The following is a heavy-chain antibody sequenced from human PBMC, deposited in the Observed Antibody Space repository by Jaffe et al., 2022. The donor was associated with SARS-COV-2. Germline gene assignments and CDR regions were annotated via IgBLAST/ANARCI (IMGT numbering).Heavy chain of an antibody. CDR3: ARDHYGSGSYGGQHYYYMDV. J-gene: IGHJ6*03. CDR1: GDTFSSYA. Sequence: QVQLVQSGAEVKKPGSSMKVSCKTSGDTFSSYAISWVRQAPGQGLEWMGGIIPIFGVATYAEKFQGRLTITADGSTSTAYMELSSLRSEDTAVYYCARDHYGSGSYGGQHYYYMDVWGKGTTVTVSS. V-gene: IGHV1-69*01. D-gene: IGHD3-10*01. CDR2: IIPIFGVA.